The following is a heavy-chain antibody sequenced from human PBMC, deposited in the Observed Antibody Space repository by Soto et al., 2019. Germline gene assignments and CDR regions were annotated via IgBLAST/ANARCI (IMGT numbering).Heavy chain of an antibody. D-gene: IGHD4-4*01. CDR3: ASVTGNAFAI. CDR2: IFHSGNT. Sequence: QVQLQESGPGLVKPSQTLSLTCAVSGGSISGSANYWIWIRQHPVKGLEWIVYIFHSGNTYYSPSLQSRLSISVDTSRDQFSLELSSVTAADTAMYYCASVTGNAFAIWGQGTLVTVSS. CDR1: GGSISGSANY. J-gene: IGHJ3*02. V-gene: IGHV4-30-4*01.